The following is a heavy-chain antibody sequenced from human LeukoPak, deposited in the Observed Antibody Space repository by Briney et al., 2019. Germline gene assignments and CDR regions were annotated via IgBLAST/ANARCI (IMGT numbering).Heavy chain of an antibody. CDR2: IKSYGSGGTI. Sequence: GGSLRLSCEVSGIKFSDAWMSWVRQAPGKGPEWVGRIKSYGSGGTIDYVAPVKGRFTISRDDSKNMVYLQMNSLRAEDTAVYYCARDIASCSDTSCYDIRFDYWGQGTLVTVSS. D-gene: IGHD2-15*01. CDR3: ARDIASCSDTSCYDIRFDY. V-gene: IGHV3-15*01. CDR1: GIKFSDAW. J-gene: IGHJ4*02.